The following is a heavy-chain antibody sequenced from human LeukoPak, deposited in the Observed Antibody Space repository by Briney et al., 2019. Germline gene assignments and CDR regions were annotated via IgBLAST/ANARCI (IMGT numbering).Heavy chain of an antibody. CDR3: ARAISYTNYGMDV. J-gene: IGHJ6*02. D-gene: IGHD5-18*01. CDR2: INSDGSST. Sequence: PGGSLILSCAASGFTLSSYWMHWVRQVPGKGLVWVSRINSDGSSTSYADSVKGRFTISRDNAKNTLYLQMNSLRAEDTAVYYCARAISYTNYGMDVWGQGTTVTVSS. CDR1: GFTLSSYW. V-gene: IGHV3-74*01.